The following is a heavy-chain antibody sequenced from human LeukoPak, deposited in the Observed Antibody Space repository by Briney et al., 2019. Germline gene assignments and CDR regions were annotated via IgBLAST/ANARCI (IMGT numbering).Heavy chain of an antibody. CDR1: GFTLISYA. CDR3: ARASFDGSGYFFYPPDY. Sequence: GSLRLSCAASGFTLISYAIHWVRRAPGKGLEWVAVISCDGSNKYYADSVKGRFTISRDNSKNTLYLQMNSLRAEDTAVYYCARASFDGSGYFFYPPDYWGQGTLVTVSS. D-gene: IGHD3-22*01. J-gene: IGHJ4*02. CDR2: ISCDGSNK. V-gene: IGHV3-30-3*01.